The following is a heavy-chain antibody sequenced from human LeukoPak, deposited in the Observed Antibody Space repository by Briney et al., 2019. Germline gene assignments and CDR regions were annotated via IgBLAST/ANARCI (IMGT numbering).Heavy chain of an antibody. D-gene: IGHD3-10*01. V-gene: IGHV4-59*01. CDR2: IYYSGST. J-gene: IGHJ4*02. CDR1: GGSISSYY. Sequence: SETLSLTCTVSGGSISSYYWSWIRQPPGKGLEWIGYIYYSGSTNYNPSLKSRVAISVDTSKNQFSLKLRSVTAADTAVYYCARVSTGSGMGDYWGQGTLVTVSS. CDR3: ARVSTGSGMGDY.